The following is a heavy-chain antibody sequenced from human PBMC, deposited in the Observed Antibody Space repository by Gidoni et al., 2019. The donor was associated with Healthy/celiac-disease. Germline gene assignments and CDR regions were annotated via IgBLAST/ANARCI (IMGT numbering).Heavy chain of an antibody. CDR2: ISYDGSIK. CDR3: ARGAARGVDYSDAFDI. CDR1: GFTFSSDA. J-gene: IGHJ3*02. Sequence: QVQLVESGGGVVQTGRYLRLSCAASGFTFSSDAMHWGRQAPRKGLEWVAVISYDGSIKYYADSVKGRFTISRDNSKNAPYLQMNSLRAEDTAVDYWARGAARGVDYSDAFDIWGQGTMVTVSS. D-gene: IGHD2-15*01. V-gene: IGHV3-30-3*01.